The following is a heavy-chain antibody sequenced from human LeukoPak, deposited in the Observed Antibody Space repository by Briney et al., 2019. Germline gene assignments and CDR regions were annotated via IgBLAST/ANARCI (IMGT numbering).Heavy chain of an antibody. D-gene: IGHD5-18*01. Sequence: GGSLRLSCTASGFTFSSYSMNWVRQAPGKGLEWVSTISGSGANTYYADSVKSRFTISRDNSKNTLYLQMNSLRAEDTAVYYCARGRALGYSYGFNDFDYWGQGTLVTVCS. V-gene: IGHV3-23*01. CDR1: GFTFSSYS. CDR2: ISGSGANT. J-gene: IGHJ4*02. CDR3: ARGRALGYSYGFNDFDY.